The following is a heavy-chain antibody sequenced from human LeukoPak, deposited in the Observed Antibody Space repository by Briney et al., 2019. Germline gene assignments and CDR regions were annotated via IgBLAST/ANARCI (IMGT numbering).Heavy chain of an antibody. D-gene: IGHD2-15*01. CDR1: GGSISSGGYY. CDR3: AREVVAATSWFDP. Sequence: PETLSLTCTVSGGSISSGGYYWSWIRQPPGKGLEWIGYIYYSGSTNYNPSLKSRVTISVDTSKNQFSLKLSSVTAADTAVYYCAREVVAATSWFDPWAREPWSPSPQ. J-gene: IGHJ5*02. V-gene: IGHV4-61*08. CDR2: IYYSGST.